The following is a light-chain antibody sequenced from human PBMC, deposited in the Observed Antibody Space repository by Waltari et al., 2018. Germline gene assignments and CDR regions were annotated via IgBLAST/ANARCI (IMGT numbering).Light chain of an antibody. CDR3: QQYNSYST. CDR2: KAS. V-gene: IGKV1-5*03. J-gene: IGKJ1*01. Sequence: DIQQTQSLSTLSASVGDRVTITCRASQSVRQWLAWYQQKPGKAPKLLTYKASNLETGAPSRFSGSGSGTEFTLTISSLQPDDFATYYCQQYNSYSTFGQGTKVEIK. CDR1: QSVRQW.